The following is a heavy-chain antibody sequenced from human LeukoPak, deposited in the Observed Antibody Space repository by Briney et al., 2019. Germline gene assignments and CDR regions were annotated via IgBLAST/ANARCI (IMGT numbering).Heavy chain of an antibody. CDR1: GGSISSYY. CDR3: ARDLYPSSGWYEGVY. D-gene: IGHD6-19*01. V-gene: IGHV4-59*01. Sequence: SETLSLTCTVSGGSISSYYSSWIRQPPGKGLEWIGYIYYSGSTNYNPSLKSRVTISVDTSKNQFSLKLSSVTAADTAVYYCARDLYPSSGWYEGVYWGQGTLVTVSS. CDR2: IYYSGST. J-gene: IGHJ4*02.